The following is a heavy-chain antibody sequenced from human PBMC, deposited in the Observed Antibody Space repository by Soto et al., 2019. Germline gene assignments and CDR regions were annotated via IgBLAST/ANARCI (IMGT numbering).Heavy chain of an antibody. CDR1: GFTFSSYS. CDR3: ARRIYDYYGMDV. J-gene: IGHJ6*02. D-gene: IGHD2-15*01. Sequence: EVQLVESGGGLVKPGGSLRLSCAASGFTFSSYSMNWVRQAPGKRLEWVSSISSSSSYIYYADSVKGRFTISRDNAKNSLYLQMNSLRAEDTAVYYCARRIYDYYGMDVWGQGTTVTVSS. CDR2: ISSSSSYI. V-gene: IGHV3-21*01.